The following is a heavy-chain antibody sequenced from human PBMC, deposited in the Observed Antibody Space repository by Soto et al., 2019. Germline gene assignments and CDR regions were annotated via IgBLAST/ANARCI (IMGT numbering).Heavy chain of an antibody. CDR2: ISSSSSII. Sequence: GGSLRLSCAASGFTFSSYSMNWVRQAPGKGLEWVSYISSSSSIIYYADSVKGRFTISRDNAKNSLYLQINSLRAEDTAVYYCARHPERIAQIGWFDPWGQGTLVTVSS. V-gene: IGHV3-48*01. D-gene: IGHD6-13*01. CDR3: ARHPERIAQIGWFDP. CDR1: GFTFSSYS. J-gene: IGHJ5*02.